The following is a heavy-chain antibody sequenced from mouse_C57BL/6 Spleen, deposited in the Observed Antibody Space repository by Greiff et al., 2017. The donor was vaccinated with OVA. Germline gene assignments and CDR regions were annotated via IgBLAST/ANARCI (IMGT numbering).Heavy chain of an antibody. CDR2: INPNNGGT. J-gene: IGHJ2*01. D-gene: IGHD2-3*01. CDR1: GYTFTDYN. V-gene: IGHV1-18*01. Sequence: VQLQQSGPELVKPGASVKIPCKASGYTFTDYNMDWVKQSHGKSLEWIGDINPNNGGTIYNQKFKGKATLSVDKSSSTAYMELRSLPSEDTAVYYCAREADGYYGYFDYWGQGTTLTVSS. CDR3: AREADGYYGYFDY.